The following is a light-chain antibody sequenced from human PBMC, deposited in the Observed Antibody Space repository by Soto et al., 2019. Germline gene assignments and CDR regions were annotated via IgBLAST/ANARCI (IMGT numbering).Light chain of an antibody. J-gene: IGLJ3*02. CDR2: EVA. CDR1: TSDFV. CDR3: SSYTRPTTLV. Sequence: QSVLTQPASVSGSSGQSITISCTGTTSDFVSWYQQSPGKAPKLLIYEVANRPSGVSDRFSGSKSGNTASLTISGLQAEDEADYYCSSYTRPTTLVFGGGTKLTVL. V-gene: IGLV2-14*01.